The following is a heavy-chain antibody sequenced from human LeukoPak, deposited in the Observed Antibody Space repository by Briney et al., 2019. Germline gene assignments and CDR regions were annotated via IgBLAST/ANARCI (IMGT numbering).Heavy chain of an antibody. J-gene: IGHJ5*02. CDR3: AEDRCSGGSCYTNWFDP. Sequence: GGSLRLSRAASGFTFSSYGMHWVRQAPGKGLEWVAVIWYDGSNKYYADSVKGRFTISRDNSKNTLYLQMNSLRAEDTAVYYCAEDRCSGGSCYTNWFDPWGQGTLVTVSS. D-gene: IGHD2-15*01. V-gene: IGHV3-33*06. CDR2: IWYDGSNK. CDR1: GFTFSSYG.